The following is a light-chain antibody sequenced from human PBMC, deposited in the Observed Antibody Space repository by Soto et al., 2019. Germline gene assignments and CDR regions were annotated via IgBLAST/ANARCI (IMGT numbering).Light chain of an antibody. J-gene: IGLJ2*01. V-gene: IGLV2-11*01. CDR3: CSYAGSYTFL. CDR2: DVT. Sequence: QSALTQPRSVSGSPGQSVTISCTGTSSDVGGYNYVSWFQQHPGKAPKVMIYDVTERPSGVPDRFSGSKSGNTASLTISGLQAEDEAYYYCCSYAGSYTFLFGGGTKLTVL. CDR1: SSDVGGYNY.